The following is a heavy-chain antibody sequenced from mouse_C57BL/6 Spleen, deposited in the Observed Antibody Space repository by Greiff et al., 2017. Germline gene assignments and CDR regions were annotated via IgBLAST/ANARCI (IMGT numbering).Heavy chain of an antibody. Sequence: EVQRVESGPGLVKPSQSLSLTCSVTGYSITSGYYWNWIRQFPGNKLEWMGYISYDGSNNYNPSLKNRISITRDTSKNQFFLKLNSVTTEDTATYYCAREGTTVNFDYWGQGTTLTVSS. CDR1: GYSITSGYY. D-gene: IGHD1-1*01. CDR3: AREGTTVNFDY. V-gene: IGHV3-6*01. J-gene: IGHJ2*01. CDR2: ISYDGSN.